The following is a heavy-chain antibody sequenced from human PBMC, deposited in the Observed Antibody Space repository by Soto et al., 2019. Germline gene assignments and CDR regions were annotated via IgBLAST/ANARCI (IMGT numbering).Heavy chain of an antibody. D-gene: IGHD2-8*01. J-gene: IGHJ4*02. V-gene: IGHV3-30-3*01. CDR3: AGVYYGGNSVNNY. CDR2: TSYDGSNK. Sequence: PGGSLRLSCAASGLTFSSYAMSWVRQAPGKGLEWVAATSYDGSNKYYADSVKGRFTISRDNSKNTLDLQMNSLRAGDTAVYYCAGVYYGGNSVNNYWGQGTLVTVSS. CDR1: GLTFSSYA.